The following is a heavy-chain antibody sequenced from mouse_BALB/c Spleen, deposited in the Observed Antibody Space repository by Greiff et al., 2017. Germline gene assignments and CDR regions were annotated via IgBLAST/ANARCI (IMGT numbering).Heavy chain of an antibody. CDR3: ARGSDDGYPYYAMDY. CDR2: ISSGGST. J-gene: IGHJ4*01. CDR1: GFPFSSYA. V-gene: IGHV5-6-5*01. D-gene: IGHD2-3*01. Sequence: EVQRVESGGGLVKPGGSLKFSCEASGFPFSSYAMPWVRQTPEKRLEWVASISSGGSTYYPDSVKGRFTISRDNARNILYLQMSSLRSEDTAMYYCARGSDDGYPYYAMDYWGQGTSVTVSS.